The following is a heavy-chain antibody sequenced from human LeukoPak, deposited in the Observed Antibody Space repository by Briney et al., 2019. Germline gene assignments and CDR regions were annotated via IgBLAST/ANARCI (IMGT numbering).Heavy chain of an antibody. CDR3: ARVSGDIVVVVAATSDGAFDI. CDR2: IYYSGST. Sequence: SETLSLTCTVSGYSISSSYYWGWIRQPPGKGLEWIGSIYYSGSTYYNPSLKSRVTISVDTSKNQFSLKLSSVTAADTAVYYCARVSGDIVVVVAATSDGAFDIWGQGTMVTVSS. D-gene: IGHD2-15*01. J-gene: IGHJ3*02. V-gene: IGHV4-38-2*02. CDR1: GYSISSSYY.